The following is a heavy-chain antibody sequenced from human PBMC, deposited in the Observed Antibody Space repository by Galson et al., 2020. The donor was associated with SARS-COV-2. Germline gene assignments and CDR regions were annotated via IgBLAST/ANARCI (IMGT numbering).Heavy chain of an antibody. CDR3: AIRFYGDNWYFDL. J-gene: IGHJ2*01. CDR1: GASISSYY. D-gene: IGHD4-17*01. Sequence: EPSETLSLTYTVSGASISSYYWNWMRQPPGQGLEWIGNIYNSGSSRSTNYNSSLKSRVTISLDTSKNQFSLELSSVTAADTAVYYCAIRFYGDNWYFDLWGRGTLVTVSS. V-gene: IGHV4-59*01. CDR2: IYNSGSSRST.